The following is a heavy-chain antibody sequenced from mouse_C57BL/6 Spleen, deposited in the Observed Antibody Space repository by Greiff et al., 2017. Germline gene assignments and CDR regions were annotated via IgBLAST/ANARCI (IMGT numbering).Heavy chain of an antibody. CDR1: GYTFTDYY. CDR3: ARHSYSPQFDD. CDR2: IFPGSGST. J-gene: IGHJ2*01. D-gene: IGHD2-12*01. Sequence: VQLQQSGPELVKPGASVKISCKASGYTFTDYYINWVKQSPGQGLEWIGWIFPGSGSTYYNEKFKGKATLTVDKSSSTAYMLLSSLTSEDSADYSCARHSYSPQFDDWGKGTTLTVSS. V-gene: IGHV1-75*01.